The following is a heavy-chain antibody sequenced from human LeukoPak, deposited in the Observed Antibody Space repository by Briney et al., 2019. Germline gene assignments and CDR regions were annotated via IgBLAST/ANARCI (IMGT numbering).Heavy chain of an antibody. D-gene: IGHD2-15*01. CDR3: AKDPLVVVAATHQYFDL. V-gene: IGHV3-23*01. CDR1: GFTFSSYA. Sequence: PGGSLRLSCAASGFTFSSYAMSWVRQAPGKGLEWVSAISGSGGSTYYADSVKGRFTISRDNSKNTLYLQMSSLRAEDTAVCYCAKDPLVVVAATHQYFDLWGRGTLVTVSS. CDR2: ISGSGGST. J-gene: IGHJ2*01.